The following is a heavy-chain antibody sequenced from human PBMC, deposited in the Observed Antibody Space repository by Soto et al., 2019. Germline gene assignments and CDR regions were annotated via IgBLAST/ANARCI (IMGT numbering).Heavy chain of an antibody. CDR3: TRLYSSSWYGIWFDP. CDR1: GFTFGDYA. Sequence: GGSLRLSCTASGFTFGDYAMSWFRQAPGKGLEWVGFIRSKAYGGTTEYAASVKGRFTISRDDSKSIAYLQMNSLKTEDTAVYYCTRLYSSSWYGIWFDPWGQGTLVTVSS. J-gene: IGHJ5*02. CDR2: IRSKAYGGTT. D-gene: IGHD6-13*01. V-gene: IGHV3-49*03.